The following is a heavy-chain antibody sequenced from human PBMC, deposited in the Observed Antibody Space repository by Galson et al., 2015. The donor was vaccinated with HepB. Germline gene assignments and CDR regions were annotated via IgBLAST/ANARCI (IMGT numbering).Heavy chain of an antibody. CDR2: TSYDDNTK. CDR3: AKDWGLGV. J-gene: IGHJ6*02. D-gene: IGHD3/OR15-3a*01. Sequence: SLRLSCAASGFLFNVEAMYRVRRAPDKGLEFVAATSYDDNTKYYADSVRGRFTISRDNSKNTLYLQMNSLRLEDTGLYYCAKDWGLGVWGQGTTVTVSS. CDR1: GFLFNVEA. V-gene: IGHV3-30*04.